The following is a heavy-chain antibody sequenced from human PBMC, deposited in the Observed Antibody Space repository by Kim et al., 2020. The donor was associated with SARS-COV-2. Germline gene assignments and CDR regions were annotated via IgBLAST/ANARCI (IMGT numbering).Heavy chain of an antibody. CDR1: GYTFTSYY. V-gene: IGHV1-46*01. J-gene: IGHJ4*02. CDR2: INPSGGST. CDR3: ARDQRDGYNLLSGDY. Sequence: ASVKVSCKASGYTFTSYYMHWVRQAPGQGLEWMGIINPSGGSTSYAQKFQGRVTMTRDTSTSTVYMELSSLRSEDTAVYYCARDQRDGYNLLSGDYWGQGTLVTVSS. D-gene: IGHD5-12*01.